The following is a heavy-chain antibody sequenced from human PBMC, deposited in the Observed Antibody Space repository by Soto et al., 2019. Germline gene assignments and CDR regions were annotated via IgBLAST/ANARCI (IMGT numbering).Heavy chain of an antibody. CDR1: GFTFDDYA. D-gene: IGHD6-13*01. J-gene: IGHJ4*02. Sequence: EVQLVESGGGLVQPGRSLRLSCAASGFTFDDYAMHWVRQAPGKGLEWVSGISWNSGSIGYADSVKGRFTISRDNAKNSLYLQMNSLRAEDTALYYCAKDHYNIAAAGTFDYWGQGTLVTVSS. CDR3: AKDHYNIAAAGTFDY. CDR2: ISWNSGSI. V-gene: IGHV3-9*01.